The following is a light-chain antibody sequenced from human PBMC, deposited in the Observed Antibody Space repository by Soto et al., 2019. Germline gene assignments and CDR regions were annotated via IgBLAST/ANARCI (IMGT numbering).Light chain of an antibody. V-gene: IGKV3D-15*01. CDR3: QQYNNWPRT. Sequence: EIVMTQSPATLSVSPGERATLSCRASQSVSSNLAWYQQKPGQAPRLPIYGASTRATGIPARFSGSGSGTEFTLTIRSLQSEDFAVYFCQQYNNWPRTFGQGTKVDI. CDR1: QSVSSN. CDR2: GAS. J-gene: IGKJ1*01.